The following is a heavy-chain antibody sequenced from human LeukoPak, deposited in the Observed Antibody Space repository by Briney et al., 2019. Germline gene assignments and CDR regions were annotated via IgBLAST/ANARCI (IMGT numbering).Heavy chain of an antibody. CDR3: ARIVVVAAAGFDY. CDR2: TSYDGSNK. V-gene: IGHV3-30-3*01. Sequence: LSLTCAVYGGSFSGYYWSWIRQAPGKGLEWVAVTSYDGSNKYYADSVKGRFTISRDNSKNTLYLQMNSLRAEDTAVYYCARIVVVAAAGFDYWGQGTLVTVSS. J-gene: IGHJ4*02. CDR1: GGSFSGYY. D-gene: IGHD2-15*01.